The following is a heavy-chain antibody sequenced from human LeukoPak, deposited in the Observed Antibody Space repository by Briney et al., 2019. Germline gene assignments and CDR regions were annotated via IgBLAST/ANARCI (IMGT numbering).Heavy chain of an antibody. CDR3: ARWYYYGPGSYGFDV. V-gene: IGHV3-64*01. J-gene: IGHJ6*02. D-gene: IGHD3-10*01. CDR2: ISSDGGTT. CDR1: GFTFCSYD. Sequence: GGSLRLSCAACGFTFCSYDMHCVRQAPGKGLEYVSRISSDGGTTSYASSVRGRFTMSRDNSKNTLYLQMGSLRAEDMAVYFCARWYYYGPGSYGFDVWGQGTTVTVS.